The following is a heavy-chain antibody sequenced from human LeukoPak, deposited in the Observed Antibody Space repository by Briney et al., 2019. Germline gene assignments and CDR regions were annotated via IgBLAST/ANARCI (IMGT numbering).Heavy chain of an antibody. D-gene: IGHD3-10*01. CDR3: ARAPRATMVRVVPFDS. CDR1: GGSFSGYY. J-gene: IGHJ4*02. Sequence: SETLSLTCAVYGGSFSGYYWTWIRQPPGKGLEWIGEINRRGSTKYNPSLKSGVTISVDTSRNQSSVKLSSVTAADTAVYYCARAPRATMVRVVPFDSWGQGTLVSLST. CDR2: INRRGST. V-gene: IGHV4-34*01.